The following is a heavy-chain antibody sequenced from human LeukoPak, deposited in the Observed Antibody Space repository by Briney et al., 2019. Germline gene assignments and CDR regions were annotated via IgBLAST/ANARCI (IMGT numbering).Heavy chain of an antibody. Sequence: PSETLSLTCTVSGGSISSYYWSWIRQPAGKGLEWIGRIYTSGSTNYNPSLKSRVTIPVDTSKNQFSLKLSSVTAADTAVYYCARDPRIAARPGWFDPWGQGTLVTVSS. V-gene: IGHV4-4*07. CDR2: IYTSGST. CDR3: ARDPRIAARPGWFDP. CDR1: GGSISSYY. J-gene: IGHJ5*02. D-gene: IGHD6-6*01.